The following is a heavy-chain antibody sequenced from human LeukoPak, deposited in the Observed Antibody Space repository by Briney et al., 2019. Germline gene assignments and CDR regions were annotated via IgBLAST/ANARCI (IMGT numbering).Heavy chain of an antibody. CDR3: ASFSSCSSTSCYAEALYGMDV. J-gene: IGHJ6*02. CDR2: IYHSGST. Sequence: SETLSLTCAVSGGSISSGGYSWSWIRQPPGKGLERIGYIYHSGSTYYNPSLKSRVTISVDRSKNQFSLKLSSVTAADTAVYYCASFSSCSSTSCYAEALYGMDVWGQGTTVTVSS. D-gene: IGHD2-2*01. CDR1: GGSISSGGYS. V-gene: IGHV4-30-2*01.